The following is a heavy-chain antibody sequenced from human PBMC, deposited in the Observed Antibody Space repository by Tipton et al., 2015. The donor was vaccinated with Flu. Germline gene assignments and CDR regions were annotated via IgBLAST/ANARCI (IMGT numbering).Heavy chain of an antibody. CDR2: MYHSGRT. CDR3: ARLPTRSYCPDY. V-gene: IGHV4-39*06. CDR1: GGSISSSNYF. J-gene: IGHJ4*02. D-gene: IGHD1-26*01. Sequence: LRLSCTVSGGSISSSNYFWGWIRQPPGKGLEWIGSMYHSGRTYYNPSLKSRVTISVDTSKNQFPLKLSSVSAADTAVYYCARLPTRSYCPDYWGQGTLVTVSS.